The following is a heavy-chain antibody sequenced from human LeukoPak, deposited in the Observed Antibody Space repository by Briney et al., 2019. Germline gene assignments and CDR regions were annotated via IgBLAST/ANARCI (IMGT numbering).Heavy chain of an antibody. Sequence: SETLSLTCAVYGGSFSGYYWSWIRQPPGKGLEWIGEINHSGSTIYNPSLKSRVTISVDTSKNQFSLKLSSVTAADTAVYYCAREMRRFLEWLSQYNWFDPWGQGTLVTVSS. CDR3: AREMRRFLEWLSQYNWFDP. V-gene: IGHV4-34*01. CDR2: INHSGST. J-gene: IGHJ5*02. D-gene: IGHD3-3*01. CDR1: GGSFSGYY.